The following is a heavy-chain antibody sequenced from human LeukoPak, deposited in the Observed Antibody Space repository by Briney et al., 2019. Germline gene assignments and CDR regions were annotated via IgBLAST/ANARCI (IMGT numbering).Heavy chain of an antibody. Sequence: PGGSLRLSCAASGFTFSSYGMNWVRQAPGKGLEWVSAISGSDAGTYYADSVKGRFTISIDNSKNTLYLQMNSLRAEDTAVYYCARRAGAYTHPYDYWGQGTLVTVSS. CDR2: ISGSDAGT. V-gene: IGHV3-23*01. D-gene: IGHD3-16*01. CDR1: GFTFSSYG. CDR3: ARRAGAYTHPYDY. J-gene: IGHJ4*02.